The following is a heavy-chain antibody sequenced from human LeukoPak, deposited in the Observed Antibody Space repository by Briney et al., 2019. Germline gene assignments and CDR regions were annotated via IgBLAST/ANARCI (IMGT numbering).Heavy chain of an antibody. Sequence: ASVKVSCKASGYTFTSYGISWVRQAPGQGLEWMGWISAYNGNTNYAQKLQGRVTMTTDTSTSTAYMELRSLRSDDTAVYYCARVGRERWLQAIIDYWGQGTLVTVSS. D-gene: IGHD5-24*01. CDR2: ISAYNGNT. CDR1: GYTFTSYG. V-gene: IGHV1-18*01. CDR3: ARVGRERWLQAIIDY. J-gene: IGHJ4*02.